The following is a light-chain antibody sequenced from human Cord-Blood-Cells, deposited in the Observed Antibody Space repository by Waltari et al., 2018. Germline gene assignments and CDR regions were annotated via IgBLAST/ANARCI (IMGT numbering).Light chain of an antibody. Sequence: EIVLPQPPGPLSLSPGERATLSCRASQSVSSSYLAWYQQKPGQAPRLLIYGASSRATGIPDRFSGSGSGTDFTLTISRLEPEDFAVYYCQQYGSSPKTFGQGTKVEIK. CDR2: GAS. CDR3: QQYGSSPKT. V-gene: IGKV3-20*01. J-gene: IGKJ1*01. CDR1: QSVSSSY.